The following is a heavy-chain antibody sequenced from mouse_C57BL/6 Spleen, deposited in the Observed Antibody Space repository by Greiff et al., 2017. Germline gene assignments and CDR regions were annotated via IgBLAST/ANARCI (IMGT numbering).Heavy chain of an antibody. J-gene: IGHJ2*01. Sequence: QVQLKQPGAELVKPGASVKLSCKASGYTFTSYWMHWVKQRPGQGLEWIGMIHPNSGSTNYNEKFKSKATLTVDKSSSTAYMQLSSLTSEDSAVYYCARDYGSHHYFDYWGQGTTLTVSS. V-gene: IGHV1-64*01. CDR2: IHPNSGST. CDR1: GYTFTSYW. CDR3: ARDYGSHHYFDY. D-gene: IGHD1-1*01.